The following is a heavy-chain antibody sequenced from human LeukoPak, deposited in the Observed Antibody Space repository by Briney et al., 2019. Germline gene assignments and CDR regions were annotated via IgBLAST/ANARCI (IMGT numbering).Heavy chain of an antibody. J-gene: IGHJ4*02. CDR2: ISSSSSYI. CDR1: GFTFSSYS. V-gene: IGHV3-21*01. Sequence: GGSLRLSCAASGFTFSSYSMNWVRQAPGKGLEWVSSISSSSSYIYYADSVKGRFTISRDNAKNSLYLQMNSLRAEDTAVYYCAREDLGYCSSTSCYGVYWGQGTLVTVSS. CDR3: AREDLGYCSSTSCYGVY. D-gene: IGHD2-2*01.